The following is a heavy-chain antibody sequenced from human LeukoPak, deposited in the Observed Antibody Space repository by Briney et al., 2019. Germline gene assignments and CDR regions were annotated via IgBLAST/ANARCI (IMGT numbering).Heavy chain of an antibody. CDR1: GFTFSSYW. D-gene: IGHD2-2*01. CDR2: ISSSGGST. V-gene: IGHV3-23*01. Sequence: PGGSLRLSCAASGFTFSSYWMSWVRQAPGKGLEWVSGISSSGGSTYYAESVKGRFTISRDDSKNTLYLQMNSLRAEDTAVFYCARGSSSLYYYMDVWGKGTTVTVSS. J-gene: IGHJ6*03. CDR3: ARGSSSLYYYMDV.